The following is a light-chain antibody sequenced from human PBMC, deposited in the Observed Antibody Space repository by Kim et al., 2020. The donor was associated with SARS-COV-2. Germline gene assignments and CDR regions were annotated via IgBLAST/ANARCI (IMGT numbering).Light chain of an antibody. J-gene: IGKJ1*01. CDR3: QQYGNSPHT. CDR2: GAS. CDR1: QSVSSSY. V-gene: IGKV3-20*01. Sequence: SPGERATLSCRASQSVSSSYLAWYQQKPCQAPRLLIYGASSRATGVPDRFSGSGSGTDFTLTITRLEPEDFAVYYCQQYGNSPHTFGQGTKVDIK.